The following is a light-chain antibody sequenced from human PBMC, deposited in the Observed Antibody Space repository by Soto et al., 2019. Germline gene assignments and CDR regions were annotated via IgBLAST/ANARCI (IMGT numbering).Light chain of an antibody. J-gene: IGLJ1*01. CDR3: SSYTAGGTI. CDR1: SSDIGDYDY. CDR2: EVS. V-gene: IGLV2-14*01. Sequence: QSALTQPPSASGSPGQSVTISCTGTSSDIGDYDYVSWYQQHPGKAPKLIIYEVSNRPSGVSNRFSGSKSGNTASLTISGLQAEDEADYYCSSYTAGGTIFGTGTKLTVL.